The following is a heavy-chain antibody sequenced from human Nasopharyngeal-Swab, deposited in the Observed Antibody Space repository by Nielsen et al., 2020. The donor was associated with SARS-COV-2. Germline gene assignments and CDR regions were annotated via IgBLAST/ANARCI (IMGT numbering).Heavy chain of an antibody. V-gene: IGHV3-7*01. CDR1: GFNFRNNW. Sequence: GESLKISCAASGFNFRNNWMSWVRQAPGKGLEWVANIKPDGSEKLYVDSVKGRFTISRDNAKNSLYLQMNTLRVEDTALYYCWRYGYHAALDYWGQGTLVTVSS. J-gene: IGHJ4*02. CDR2: IKPDGSEK. CDR3: WRYGYHAALDY. D-gene: IGHD5-24*01.